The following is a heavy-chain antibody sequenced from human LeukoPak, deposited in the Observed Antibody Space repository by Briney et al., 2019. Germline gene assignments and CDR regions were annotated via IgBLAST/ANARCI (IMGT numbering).Heavy chain of an antibody. J-gene: IGHJ4*02. CDR3: ARAYLGYNWNDGRPIDY. CDR1: RFTFSDYY. Sequence: PGGSLRLSCAASRFTFSDYYMSWIRQAPGKGLEWVSYISSGSTIYYADSVKGRFTISRDNAKNSLYLQMNSLRAEDTAVYYCARAYLGYNWNDGRPIDYWGQGTLVTVSS. V-gene: IGHV3-11*04. CDR2: ISSGSTI. D-gene: IGHD1-20*01.